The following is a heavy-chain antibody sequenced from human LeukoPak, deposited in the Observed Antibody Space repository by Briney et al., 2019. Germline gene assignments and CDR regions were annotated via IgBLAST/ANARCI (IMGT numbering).Heavy chain of an antibody. J-gene: IGHJ6*02. CDR2: MNPNSGNT. Sequence: ASVKVSCKASGYTFTSYDINWVRQATGQGLEWMGWMNPNSGNTGYAQKFQGRVTMTRNTSISTAYMELSSLRSEDTAVYYCARSSQNQRWYWAYYYYGMDVWGQGTTVTVSS. D-gene: IGHD4-23*01. CDR1: GYTFTSYD. V-gene: IGHV1-8*01. CDR3: ARSSQNQRWYWAYYYYGMDV.